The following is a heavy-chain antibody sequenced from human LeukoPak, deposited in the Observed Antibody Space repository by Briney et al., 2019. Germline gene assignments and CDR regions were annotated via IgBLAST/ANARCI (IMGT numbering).Heavy chain of an antibody. D-gene: IGHD4-17*01. CDR2: INHSGST. Sequence: PSETLSLTCAVYGGSFSGYYWSWIRQPPGKGLEWIGEINHSGSTNYNPSLKSRVTISVDTSKNQFSLKLSSVTAADTAVYYCARVLTGTRGDPAAFDIWGQGTMVTVSS. V-gene: IGHV4-34*01. CDR3: ARVLTGTRGDPAAFDI. J-gene: IGHJ3*02. CDR1: GGSFSGYY.